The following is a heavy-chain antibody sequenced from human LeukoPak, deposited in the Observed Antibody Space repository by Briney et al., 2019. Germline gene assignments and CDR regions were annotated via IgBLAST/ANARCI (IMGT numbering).Heavy chain of an antibody. Sequence: GGSLRLSCAASVFIVSSNYMSWVRQAPGRGLEWVSVLYSGGTTYYADSVKGRFTISRDNSKNTLYLQMNSLRAEDTAVYYCARVGVLTGYRGFDVWGQGTMVTVSS. CDR2: LYSGGTT. J-gene: IGHJ3*01. D-gene: IGHD3-9*01. CDR1: VFIVSSNY. CDR3: ARVGVLTGYRGFDV. V-gene: IGHV3-53*01.